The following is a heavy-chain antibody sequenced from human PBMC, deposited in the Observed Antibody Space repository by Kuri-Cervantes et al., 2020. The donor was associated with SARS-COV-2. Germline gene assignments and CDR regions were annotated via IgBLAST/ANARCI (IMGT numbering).Heavy chain of an antibody. D-gene: IGHD1-26*01. CDR2: IYYSGST. Sequence: SETLSLTCTVSGGSISSYYWSWIRQPPGKGLEWIGYIYYSGSTNYNPSLKSRVTISVDTSKNQFSLKLSSVTAADTAVYYCARDSGSGSPNFDYWGQGTLVTVSS. CDR3: ARDSGSGSPNFDY. CDR1: GGSISSYY. J-gene: IGHJ4*02. V-gene: IGHV4-59*12.